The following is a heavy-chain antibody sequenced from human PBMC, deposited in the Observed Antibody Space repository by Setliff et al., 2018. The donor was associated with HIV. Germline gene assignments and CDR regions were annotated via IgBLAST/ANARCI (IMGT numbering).Heavy chain of an antibody. Sequence: PGGSLRLSCAASGFTFSNYWMHWVRQAPGEGLVWVSRINSDGSSTTYADSVKGRFTISRDNAKNTLYLQMNSLRAEDTAVYYCAGGYLSGWSATAANWGQGALVTVSS. V-gene: IGHV3-74*01. CDR2: INSDGSST. J-gene: IGHJ4*02. CDR3: AGGYLSGWSATAAN. CDR1: GFTFSNYW. D-gene: IGHD6-19*01.